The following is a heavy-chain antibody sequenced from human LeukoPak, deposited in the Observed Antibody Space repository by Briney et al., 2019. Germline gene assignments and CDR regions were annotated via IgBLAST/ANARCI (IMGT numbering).Heavy chain of an antibody. CDR1: GFTFSSYG. J-gene: IGHJ4*02. CDR2: IWYDGSNK. Sequence: GGSLRLSCAASGFTFSSYGMHWVRQAPGKGLEWVAVIWYDGSNKYYADSVKGRFAISRDISKNTVYLQMYSLRAEDTAVYYCARGAATGPTLGLDYWGQGTLVTVSS. CDR3: ARGAATGPTLGLDY. V-gene: IGHV3-33*01. D-gene: IGHD6-13*01.